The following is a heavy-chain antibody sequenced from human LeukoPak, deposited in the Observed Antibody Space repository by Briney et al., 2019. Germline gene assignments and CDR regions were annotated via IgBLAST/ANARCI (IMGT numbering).Heavy chain of an antibody. Sequence: SVKVSCTASGGTFSSYAISWVRQAPGQGLEWMGRIIPILGIANYAQKFQGRVTITADKSTSTAYLELSSLRSEDTAVYYCARPTRYDSSGYSQNYYYYSIDVWGQGTTVTVSS. CDR3: ARPTRYDSSGYSQNYYYYSIDV. V-gene: IGHV1-69*04. J-gene: IGHJ6*02. CDR1: GGTFSSYA. D-gene: IGHD3-22*01. CDR2: IIPILGIA.